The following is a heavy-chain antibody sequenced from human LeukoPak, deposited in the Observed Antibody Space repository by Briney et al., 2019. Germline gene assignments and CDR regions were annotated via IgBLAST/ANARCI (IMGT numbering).Heavy chain of an antibody. V-gene: IGHV3-21*01. CDR1: GFTFSSYS. D-gene: IGHD3-22*01. J-gene: IGHJ4*02. CDR2: ISSSSSYI. Sequence: GGFLRLSCAASGFTFSSYSMNWVRQAPGKGLEWVSSISSSSSYIYYADSVKGRFTISRDNAKNSLYLQMNSLRAEDTAVYYCATSDSSGYYLVLDYWGQGTLVTVSS. CDR3: ATSDSSGYYLVLDY.